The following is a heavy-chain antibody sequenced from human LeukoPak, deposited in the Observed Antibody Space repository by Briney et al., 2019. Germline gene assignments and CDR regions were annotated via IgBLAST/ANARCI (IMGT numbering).Heavy chain of an antibody. V-gene: IGHV1-69*05. D-gene: IGHD3-22*01. CDR3: ARDAGYYDSSGYYP. CDR2: IIPIFGTA. CDR1: GGTFSSYA. J-gene: IGHJ5*02. Sequence: SVKVSCKASGGTFSSYAFSWVRQAPGQGLEWMGGIIPIFGTANYAQKFQGRVTITTDESTSTAYMELSSLRSEDTAVYYCARDAGYYDSSGYYPWGQGTLVTVSS.